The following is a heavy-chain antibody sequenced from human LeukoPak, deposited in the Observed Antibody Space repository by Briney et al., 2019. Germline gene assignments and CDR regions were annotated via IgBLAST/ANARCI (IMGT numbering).Heavy chain of an antibody. CDR2: IHGSGSTI. CDR3: ARDDCSSISCYHNWFDP. V-gene: IGHV3-11*04. D-gene: IGHD2-2*01. CDR1: GYTFSGYY. Sequence: GGSLRLSCAGSGYTFSGYYMSWIRQSPGKGLEWISYIHGSGSTIYYADSVKGRFTISRDSAKNSLYLQMNSLRAEDTAVYYCARDDCSSISCYHNWFDPWGQGTLVTVSS. J-gene: IGHJ5*02.